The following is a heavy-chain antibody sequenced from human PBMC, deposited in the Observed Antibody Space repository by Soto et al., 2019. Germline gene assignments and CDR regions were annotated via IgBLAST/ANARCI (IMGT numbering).Heavy chain of an antibody. Sequence: GSLILSCAASGFTGSSNYMSWVRQAPGKGLEWVSVIYSGGSTYYADSVKGRFIISRDNSKNTLYLQMNSLRAEDTAVYYCARVVIGSGWVEYYCYGMYVWGQGTRVSVSS. CDR2: IYSGGST. CDR3: ARVVIGSGWVEYYCYGMYV. V-gene: IGHV3-53*01. J-gene: IGHJ6*02. CDR1: GFTGSSNY. D-gene: IGHD6-19*01.